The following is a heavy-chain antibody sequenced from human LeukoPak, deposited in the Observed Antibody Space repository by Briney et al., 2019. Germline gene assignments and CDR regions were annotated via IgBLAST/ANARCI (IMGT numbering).Heavy chain of an antibody. CDR2: INPNNGAT. J-gene: IGHJ4*02. V-gene: IGHV1-2*02. CDR1: GYSFSDYY. D-gene: IGHD1-1*01. CDR3: ARVYFPPDRWNGVQIDF. Sequence: ASVKVSCKASGYSFSDYYLHWVRQAPGQGLEWMGWINPNNGATKFAQKFQGRVTMTRDTSTSTAYMGLSRLRSDDTAVYYCARVYFPPDRWNGVQIDFWGQGTLVTVSP.